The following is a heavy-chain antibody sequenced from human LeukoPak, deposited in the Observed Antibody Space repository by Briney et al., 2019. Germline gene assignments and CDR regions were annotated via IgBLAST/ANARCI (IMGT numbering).Heavy chain of an antibody. Sequence: GGSLRLSCAASGFTFSSYWMHWVRQAPGKGLGSVSRINSDGSSTSYADSVKGRFTISRDNAKNTLYLQMNSLRAEDTAVYYCARVYDFWSGYPPYWGQGTLVTVSS. CDR3: ARVYDFWSGYPPY. D-gene: IGHD3-3*01. J-gene: IGHJ4*02. V-gene: IGHV3-74*01. CDR2: INSDGSST. CDR1: GFTFSSYW.